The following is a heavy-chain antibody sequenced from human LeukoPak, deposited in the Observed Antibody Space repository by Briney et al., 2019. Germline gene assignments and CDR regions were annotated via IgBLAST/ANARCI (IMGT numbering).Heavy chain of an antibody. Sequence: ASVKVSCKASGYTFTGYYMHWVRQAPGQGLEWMGWINPNSGDTNYAQKFQGRVTMTRDTSISTAYMDLSRLRSDDTAVYYCAREPNDSGLMGWFDPWGQGTLVTVSS. D-gene: IGHD6-19*01. CDR2: INPNSGDT. CDR1: GYTFTGYY. J-gene: IGHJ5*02. CDR3: AREPNDSGLMGWFDP. V-gene: IGHV1-2*02.